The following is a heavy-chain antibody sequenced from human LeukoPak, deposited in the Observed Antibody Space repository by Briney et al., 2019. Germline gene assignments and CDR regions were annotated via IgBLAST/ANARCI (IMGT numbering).Heavy chain of an antibody. J-gene: IGHJ6*02. V-gene: IGHV4-34*01. CDR1: GGSFSGYF. CDR2: INHSGST. Sequence: PSETLSLTCAVYGGSFSGYFWSWIRQPPGKGLEWIGEINHSGSTKHNPALRGRVTVSVDTSKNQISLKLTSVTAADTAVYYCARALDPPEKRWSHYYGVDVWGQGTTVIVSS. CDR3: ARALDPPEKRWSHYYGVDV. D-gene: IGHD5-24*01.